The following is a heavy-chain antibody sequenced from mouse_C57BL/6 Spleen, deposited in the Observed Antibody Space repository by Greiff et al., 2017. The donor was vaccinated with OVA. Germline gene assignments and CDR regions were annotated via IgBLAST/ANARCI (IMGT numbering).Heavy chain of an antibody. Sequence: QVQLKQSGAELVRPGTSVKVSCKASGYAFPNYLIEWVKQRPGQGLEWIGVINPGSGVTNYNEKFKGKATLTADNSSSTAYMQLSSLTSEDSAVYFCARSGYYGSSYGFAYWGQGTLVTVSA. V-gene: IGHV1-54*01. D-gene: IGHD1-1*01. J-gene: IGHJ3*01. CDR1: GYAFPNYL. CDR3: ARSGYYGSSYGFAY. CDR2: INPGSGVT.